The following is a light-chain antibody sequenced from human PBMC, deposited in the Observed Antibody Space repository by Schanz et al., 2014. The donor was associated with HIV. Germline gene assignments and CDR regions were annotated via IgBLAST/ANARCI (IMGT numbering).Light chain of an antibody. J-gene: IGKJ1*01. CDR1: QSVTSNY. Sequence: DIVLTQSPGTLSLSPGERATLSCRASQSVTSNYLAWYQQKHGQAPRLLIYGASSRATGIPDRFSGSGSGTDFTLTISRLEPEDSAVYYCQQYGSSVTFGQGTKVEIK. V-gene: IGKV3-20*01. CDR3: QQYGSSVT. CDR2: GAS.